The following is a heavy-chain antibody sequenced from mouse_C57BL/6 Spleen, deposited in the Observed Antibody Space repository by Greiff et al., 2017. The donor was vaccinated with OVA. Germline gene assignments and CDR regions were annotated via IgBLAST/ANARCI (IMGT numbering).Heavy chain of an antibody. D-gene: IGHD3-2*02. Sequence: VQLQQSGAELVRPGASVTLSCKASGYTFTDYEMHWVKQTPVHGLEWIGAIDPETGGTAYNQKFKGKAILTADKSSSTAYMELRSLTSEDSAVYYCTRRRTAQATLDYWGQGTTLTVSS. J-gene: IGHJ2*01. CDR3: TRRRTAQATLDY. CDR2: IDPETGGT. CDR1: GYTFTDYE. V-gene: IGHV1-15*01.